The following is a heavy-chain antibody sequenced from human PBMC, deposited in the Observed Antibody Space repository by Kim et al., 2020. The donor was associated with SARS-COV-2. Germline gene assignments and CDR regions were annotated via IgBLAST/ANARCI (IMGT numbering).Heavy chain of an antibody. J-gene: IGHJ6*02. Sequence: DYAVSVKSRITINPDTTKNQFSRQLYAVTPEDTAVYYCARGRLYYYGMDVWGQGTTVTVSS. CDR3: ARGRLYYYGMDV. V-gene: IGHV6-1*01.